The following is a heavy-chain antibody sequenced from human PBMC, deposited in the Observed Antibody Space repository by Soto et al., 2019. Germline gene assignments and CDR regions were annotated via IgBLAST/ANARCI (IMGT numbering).Heavy chain of an antibody. D-gene: IGHD2-21*02. CDR3: ARDCQSVVVTASLDP. V-gene: IGHV1-3*01. CDR2: INAGNGNT. CDR1: GYTFTSYA. Sequence: ASVKVSCKASGYTFTSYAMHWVRQAPGQRLEWMGWINAGNGNTKYSQKFQGRVTITRDTSASTAYMELSSLRSEDTAVYYCARDCQSVVVTASLDPWGQRTLVTVSS. J-gene: IGHJ5*02.